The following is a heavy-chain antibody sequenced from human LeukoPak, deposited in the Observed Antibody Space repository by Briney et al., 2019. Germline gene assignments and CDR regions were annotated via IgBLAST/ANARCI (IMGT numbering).Heavy chain of an antibody. J-gene: IGHJ4*02. D-gene: IGHD3-16*01. V-gene: IGHV3-23*01. Sequence: AGGSLTPSCVASGFTFSNYAMSWVRQAPGKGLEYVSPISASGLSTYYTDSVRGRFTNSRDNSKNSLYLQMNSLRTEDTALYYCAKDYVSSAFDYWGQGTLVTVSS. CDR3: AKDYVSSAFDY. CDR1: GFTFSNYA. CDR2: ISASGLST.